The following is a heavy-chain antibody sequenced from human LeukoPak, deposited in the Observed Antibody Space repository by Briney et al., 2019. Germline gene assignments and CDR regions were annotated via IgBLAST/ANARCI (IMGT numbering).Heavy chain of an antibody. D-gene: IGHD6-19*01. CDR2: INWNGGST. CDR1: GFTFDDYG. V-gene: IGHV3-20*04. CDR3: ARVKSGSGWYDALDI. Sequence: GGSLRLSCAASGFTFDDYGMSWVRQAPGKGLEWVSGINWNGGSTGYADSVKGRFTISRDNAKNSLYLQMNSPRAEDTALYYCARVKSGSGWYDALDIWGQGTMVTVSS. J-gene: IGHJ3*02.